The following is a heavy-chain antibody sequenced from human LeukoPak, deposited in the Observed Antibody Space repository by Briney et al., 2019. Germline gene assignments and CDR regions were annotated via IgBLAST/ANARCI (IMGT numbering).Heavy chain of an antibody. D-gene: IGHD1-7*01. CDR2: IYTSGST. CDR1: GGSISSYY. Sequence: SETLSLTCTVSGGSISSYYWSWIRQPPGKGLEWIGYIYTSGSTNYNPSLKSRVTISVDTSKNQFSLKLSSVTAADTAVYYCARHYGTRSYYYMDVWSKGTTVTVSS. V-gene: IGHV4-4*09. CDR3: ARHYGTRSYYYMDV. J-gene: IGHJ6*03.